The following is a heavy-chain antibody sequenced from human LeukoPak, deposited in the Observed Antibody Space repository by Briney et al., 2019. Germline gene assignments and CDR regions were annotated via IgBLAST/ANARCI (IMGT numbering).Heavy chain of an antibody. V-gene: IGHV1-46*01. J-gene: IGHJ5*02. Sequence: ASVKVSCKASGYTFTSYYMHWVRQAPGQGLEWMGIINPSGGSTSYAQKFQGRVTMTRDTSTSTVYMELSSLRSEDTAVYYCARDRPRYFDWSHLKANCFDPWGQGTLVTVSS. D-gene: IGHD3-9*01. CDR2: INPSGGST. CDR3: ARDRPRYFDWSHLKANCFDP. CDR1: GYTFTSYY.